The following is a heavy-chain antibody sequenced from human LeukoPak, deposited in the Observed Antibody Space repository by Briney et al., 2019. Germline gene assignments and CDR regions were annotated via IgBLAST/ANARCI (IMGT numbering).Heavy chain of an antibody. V-gene: IGHV1-69*01. Sequence: SVKVSCKASGGTFSSYAISWVRQALGQGLEWMGGIIPIFGTANYAQKFQGRVTITADESTSTAYMELSSLRSEDTAVYYCARSRMGYSGYDLFDYWGQGTLVTVSS. CDR3: ARSRMGYSGYDLFDY. D-gene: IGHD5-12*01. CDR1: GGTFSSYA. J-gene: IGHJ4*02. CDR2: IIPIFGTA.